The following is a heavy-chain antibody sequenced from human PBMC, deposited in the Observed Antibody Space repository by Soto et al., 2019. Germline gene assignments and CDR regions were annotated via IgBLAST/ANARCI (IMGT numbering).Heavy chain of an antibody. CDR2: INPSRGST. CDR3: SMNYGSGPLTEIDRTQYYYYGMEV. Sequence: ASVKVSCKASGYPFTSYYMHWVRQSPGQGLEWMGIINPSRGSTSYSQKFQGRVTMTRATSTSTVYMELSSLRSEDTAADYWSMNYGSGPLTEIDRTQYYYYGMEVWGQVPTGAVAS. CDR1: GYPFTSYY. J-gene: IGHJ6*02. D-gene: IGHD3-10*01. V-gene: IGHV1-46*01.